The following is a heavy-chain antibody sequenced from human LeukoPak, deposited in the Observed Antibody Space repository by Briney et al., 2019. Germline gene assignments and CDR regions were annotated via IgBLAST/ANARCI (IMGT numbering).Heavy chain of an antibody. CDR3: AKDTLKRRPMIVAPFDY. Sequence: PGGSLRLSCAASGFTFSSYAMTWVRQAPGKGLEWVAGISGSGGTTYYADSVKGRFTISRDNAKNFLYLQMNSLRAEDTALYYCAKDTLKRRPMIVAPFDYWGQGTLVTVSS. CDR1: GFTFSSYA. D-gene: IGHD3-22*01. J-gene: IGHJ4*02. V-gene: IGHV3-23*01. CDR2: ISGSGGTT.